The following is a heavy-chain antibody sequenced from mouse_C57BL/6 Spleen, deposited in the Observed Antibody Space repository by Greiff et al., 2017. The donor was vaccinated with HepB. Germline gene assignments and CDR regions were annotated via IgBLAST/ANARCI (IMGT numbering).Heavy chain of an antibody. D-gene: IGHD2-3*01. CDR1: GYTFTSYW. V-gene: IGHV1-50*01. CDR2: IDPSDSYT. Sequence: VQLQHPGAELVKPGASVKLSCKASGYTFTSYWMQWVKQRPGQGLEWIGEIDPSDSYTNYNQKFKGKATLTVDTSSSTAYMQLSSLTSEDSAVYYCARDGLLRPYYAMDYWGQGTSVTVSS. J-gene: IGHJ4*01. CDR3: ARDGLLRPYYAMDY.